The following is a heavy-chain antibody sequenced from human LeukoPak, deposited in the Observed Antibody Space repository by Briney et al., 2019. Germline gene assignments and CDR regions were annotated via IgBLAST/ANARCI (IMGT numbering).Heavy chain of an antibody. CDR2: IYPGDSDT. J-gene: IGHJ6*03. Sequence: GESLKISCKGSGYSFTSYWIGWVRQMPGKGLEWMGIIYPGDSDTRYSPSFQGQVTISADKSISTAYLQWSSLKASDTAMYYCARLSPDYYYYYYMDVWGKGTTATVSS. CDR3: ARLSPDYYYYYYMDV. CDR1: GYSFTSYW. V-gene: IGHV5-51*01.